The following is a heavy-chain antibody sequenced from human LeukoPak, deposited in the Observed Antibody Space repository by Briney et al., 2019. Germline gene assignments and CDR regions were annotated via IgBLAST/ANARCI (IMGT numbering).Heavy chain of an antibody. CDR3: ARIGVVVVLDY. V-gene: IGHV4-34*01. CDR1: GGSFSGYY. J-gene: IGHJ4*02. Sequence: SETLSLTCAVYGGSFSGYYWSWIRQPPGKGLEWIGEINHSGSTNYNPSLKSRVTISVDTSKNQFSLKLSSVTAADTAVYYCARIGVVVVLDYWGQGTLVTVSS. D-gene: IGHD2-15*01. CDR2: INHSGST.